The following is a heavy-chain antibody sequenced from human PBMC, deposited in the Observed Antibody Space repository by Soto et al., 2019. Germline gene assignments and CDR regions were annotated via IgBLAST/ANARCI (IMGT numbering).Heavy chain of an antibody. CDR2: ISYDGSNK. V-gene: IGHV3-30-3*01. D-gene: IGHD5-18*01. CDR3: ARDYGDTAMVRGYYYYGMDV. CDR1: GFTLSSYA. J-gene: IGHJ6*02. Sequence: GGSLRRSCAASGFTLSSYAMQWVRQAPGKWLEWVAVISYDGSNKYYADSVKGRFTISRDNSKNTLYLQMNSLRAEDTAVYYCARDYGDTAMVRGYYYYGMDVWGQGXSVTVYS.